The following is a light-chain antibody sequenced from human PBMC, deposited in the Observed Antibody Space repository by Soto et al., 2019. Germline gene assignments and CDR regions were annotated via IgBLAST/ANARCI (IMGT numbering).Light chain of an antibody. V-gene: IGKV3-20*01. CDR3: QQYGNSPGA. CDR2: GAS. CDR1: HSGSGNF. Sequence: EIVLTQSPGTLSFSPGERATLSCRASHSGSGNFLAWYQQRPGQAPRLLIYGASSRDADIPARFSGSGSGTDFTLTISRLEPEDFAVYFCQQYGNSPGAFGQGAKLEIK. J-gene: IGKJ2*01.